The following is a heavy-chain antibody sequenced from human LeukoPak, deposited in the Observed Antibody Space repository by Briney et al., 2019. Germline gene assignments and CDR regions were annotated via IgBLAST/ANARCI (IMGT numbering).Heavy chain of an antibody. J-gene: IGHJ5*02. V-gene: IGHV3-15*01. CDR1: GFTLSNVW. D-gene: IGHD3-9*01. CDR3: TTDIFSGDYGGLT. Sequence: GGSLRLSCAASGFTLSNVWMSGVRPAPRKGGEWVGQVKRKTDGGTTDCAAPVKARSTIARDDSKSTLYLQMNSLKTEDTAVYYCTTDIFSGDYGGLTWGQGTLVTVSS. CDR2: VKRKTDGGTT.